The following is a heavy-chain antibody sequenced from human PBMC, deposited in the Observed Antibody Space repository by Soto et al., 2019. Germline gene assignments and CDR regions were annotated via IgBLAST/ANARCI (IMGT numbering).Heavy chain of an antibody. CDR3: ARIAGDYYYYGMDV. CDR1: GFSLSTSGMR. V-gene: IGHV2-70*04. Sequence: SGPTLVNPTPTLTLTCTFSGFSLSTSGMRVSWIRQPPGKALEWLARIDWDDDKFYSTSLKTRLTISKDTSKNQVVLTMTNMDPVDTATYYCARIAGDYYYYGMDVWRQVTTVTASS. CDR2: IDWDDDK. J-gene: IGHJ6*02.